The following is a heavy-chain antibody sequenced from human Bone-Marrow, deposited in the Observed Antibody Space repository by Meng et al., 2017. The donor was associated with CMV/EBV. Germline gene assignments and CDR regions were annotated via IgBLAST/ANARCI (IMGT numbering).Heavy chain of an antibody. CDR2: IGTAGDT. V-gene: IGHV3-13*01. CDR3: ARELHSFPAADY. CDR1: GFTFSSDD. Sequence: LSLTCAASGFTFSSDDMHWVRQATGKGLEWVSAIGTAGDTYYPGSVKGRFTISRDNAKNSLYLQMNSLRAEDTALYYCARELHSFPAADYWGQGTLVTVSS. J-gene: IGHJ4*02. D-gene: IGHD2-15*01.